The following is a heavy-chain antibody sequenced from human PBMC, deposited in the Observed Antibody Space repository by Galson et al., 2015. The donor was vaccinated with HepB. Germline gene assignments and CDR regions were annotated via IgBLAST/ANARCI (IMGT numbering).Heavy chain of an antibody. D-gene: IGHD2-15*01. CDR2: INYSGNT. CDR3: ARESGSCSGGSRYRGWFFDL. Sequence: TLSLTCTVSGDSINIGGYYWIWIRQHPGKGLEWIGYINYSGNTYYNPSLKSRISISVDTSKNQFSLKLSSVTAADTAVYYCARESGSCSGGSRYRGWFFDLWGRGTLVTVSS. J-gene: IGHJ2*01. CDR1: GDSINIGGYY. V-gene: IGHV4-31*03.